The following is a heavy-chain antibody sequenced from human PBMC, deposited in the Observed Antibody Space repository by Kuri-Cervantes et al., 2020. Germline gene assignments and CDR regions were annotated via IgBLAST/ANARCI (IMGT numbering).Heavy chain of an antibody. Sequence: ASVKVSCKASGYTFTSYYMHWVRQAPGQGLEWMGWINPNSGGTNYAQKFQGRVTMTRDTSISTAYMELSRLRSDDTAVYYCARDRASMPDKGANDWFDPWGQGTLVTVSS. CDR1: GYTFTSYY. J-gene: IGHJ5*02. V-gene: IGHV1-2*02. CDR3: ARDRASMPDKGANDWFDP. CDR2: INPNSGGT. D-gene: IGHD2/OR15-2a*01.